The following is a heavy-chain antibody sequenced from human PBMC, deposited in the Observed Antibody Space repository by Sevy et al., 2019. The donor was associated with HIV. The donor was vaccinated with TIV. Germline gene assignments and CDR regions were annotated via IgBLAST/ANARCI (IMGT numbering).Heavy chain of an antibody. CDR3: ARDGVGATWLIRSLV. CDR2: ISGRGDKT. Sequence: GWSLRLSCAASGFTFSDYAMTWVRQAPGKGLEWVSAISGRGDKTFYTDSVKGRFTISRDSSKSTLYLQMNNLRVEDTAVYYCARDGVGATWLIRSLVWGQGTLVTVSS. J-gene: IGHJ4*02. D-gene: IGHD1-26*01. V-gene: IGHV3-23*01. CDR1: GFTFSDYA.